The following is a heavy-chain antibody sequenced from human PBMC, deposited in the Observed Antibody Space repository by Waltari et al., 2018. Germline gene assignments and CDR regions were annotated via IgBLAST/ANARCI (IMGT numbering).Heavy chain of an antibody. CDR2: IDNTCNTI. D-gene: IGHD6-13*01. CDR3: ARIAAAGSY. V-gene: IGHV3-11*04. J-gene: IGHJ4*02. Sequence: QVQLVESGGGLVKPGGSLRLSCAASGFTLSDFYMSWIRQATGKGLEWVSYIDNTCNTIYDGDSVKGRFTISRDNTKNSLYLQMNSLRAEDTAVYYCARIAAAGSYWGQGALVTVSS. CDR1: GFTLSDFY.